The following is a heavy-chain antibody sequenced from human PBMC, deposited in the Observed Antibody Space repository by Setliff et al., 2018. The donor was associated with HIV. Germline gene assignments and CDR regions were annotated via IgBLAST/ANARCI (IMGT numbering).Heavy chain of an antibody. CDR2: IYAAGAT. V-gene: IGHV3-66*01. CDR1: GFTFSSYE. Sequence: PGGSLRLSCAASGFTFSSYEMNWVRQAPGKGLEWVSLIYAAGATYYADSVEGRFTISRDTSTNTLYLQMHSLRADDTAVYYCAKGSGFHDYWGQGTRVTVSS. CDR3: AKGSGFHDY. D-gene: IGHD6-19*01. J-gene: IGHJ4*02.